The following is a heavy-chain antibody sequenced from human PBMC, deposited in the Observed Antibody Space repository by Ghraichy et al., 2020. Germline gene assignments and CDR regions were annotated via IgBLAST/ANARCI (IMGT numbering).Heavy chain of an antibody. V-gene: IGHV3-23*01. CDR1: GFTFSSYA. D-gene: IGHD5-18*01. Sequence: GGSLRLSCAASGFTFSSYAMSWVRQAPGKGLEWVSAISGSGGSTYYADSVKGRFTISRDNSKNTLYLQMNSLRAEDTAVYYCAKDRRGLWIQLCLDYWGQGTLVTVSS. CDR3: AKDRRGLWIQLCLDY. CDR2: ISGSGGST. J-gene: IGHJ4*02.